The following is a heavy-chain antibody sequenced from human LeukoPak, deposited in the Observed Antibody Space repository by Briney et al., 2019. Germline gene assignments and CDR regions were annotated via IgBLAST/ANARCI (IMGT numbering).Heavy chain of an antibody. J-gene: IGHJ4*02. Sequence: GGSLRLSCAASGFTFSSYWMSWVRQAPGKGLGWVATIKQDGSEKYYADSVKGRFTISRDNSKNTLYLQMNSLRAEDTAVYYCARDPVKGIAAAGLFDYWGQGTLVTVSS. CDR2: IKQDGSEK. V-gene: IGHV3-7*01. CDR1: GFTFSSYW. D-gene: IGHD6-13*01. CDR3: ARDPVKGIAAAGLFDY.